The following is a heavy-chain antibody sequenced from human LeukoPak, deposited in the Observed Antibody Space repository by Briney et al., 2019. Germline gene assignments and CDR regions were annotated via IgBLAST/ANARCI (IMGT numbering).Heavy chain of an antibody. CDR2: IYYSGST. V-gene: IGHV4-39*01. D-gene: IGHD6-13*01. CDR1: GGSISSSSYY. J-gene: IGHJ4*02. CDR3: ARRLAGTEDY. Sequence: TPSETLSLTCTVSGGSISSSSYYWGWIRQPPGEGLEWIGSIYYSGSTYYNPSLKSRVTISVDTSKNQFSLKLSSVTAADTAVYYCARRLAGTEDYWGQGTLVTVSS.